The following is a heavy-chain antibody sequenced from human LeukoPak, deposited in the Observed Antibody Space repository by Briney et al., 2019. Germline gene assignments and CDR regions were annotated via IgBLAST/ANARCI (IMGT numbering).Heavy chain of an antibody. CDR1: GGTFSSYA. V-gene: IGHV1-69*13. CDR2: IIPIFGTA. Sequence: SVKVSCKASGGTFSSYAISWVRQAPGQGLEWMGGIIPIFGTANYAQKIQGRVTITADESTSTAYMELSSLRSEDTAVYYCASANGDYVDYYYYGMDVWGQGTTVTVSS. CDR3: ASANGDYVDYYYYGMDV. J-gene: IGHJ6*02. D-gene: IGHD4-17*01.